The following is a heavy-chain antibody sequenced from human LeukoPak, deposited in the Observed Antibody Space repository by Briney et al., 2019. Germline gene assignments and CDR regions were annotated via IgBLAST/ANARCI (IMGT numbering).Heavy chain of an antibody. CDR1: GFTFSRYW. V-gene: IGHV3-7*01. Sequence: PGGSLRLSCAASGFTFSRYWMSWVRQAPGKGLEWVANIKRDGSQKYYVVSVKGRFTISRDNAKNSLYLQMNSLRAEDTAMYYCVRDQRAIAASTSDYWGQGALVTVSS. CDR3: VRDQRAIAASTSDY. J-gene: IGHJ4*02. D-gene: IGHD6-13*01. CDR2: IKRDGSQK.